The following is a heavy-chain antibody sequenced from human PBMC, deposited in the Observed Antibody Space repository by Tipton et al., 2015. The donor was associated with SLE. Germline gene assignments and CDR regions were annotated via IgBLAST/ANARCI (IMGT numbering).Heavy chain of an antibody. CDR1: GGSISSGGYY. Sequence: TLSLTCTVSGGSISSGGYYWSWIRQHPGKGLEWIGYIYYHGSPYYNPSHKSRVTISVDTSKNQFSLKLTSVTAADTAVYYCARGRVTWRGAIIGVDVWGQGTTVTVSS. CDR2: IYYHGSP. D-gene: IGHD2-21*02. CDR3: ARGRVTWRGAIIGVDV. V-gene: IGHV4-31*03. J-gene: IGHJ6*02.